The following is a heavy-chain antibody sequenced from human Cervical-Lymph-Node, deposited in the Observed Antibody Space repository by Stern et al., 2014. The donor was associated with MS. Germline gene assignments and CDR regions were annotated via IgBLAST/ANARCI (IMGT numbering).Heavy chain of an antibody. CDR3: ARGRGGYPSAEYLQH. CDR2: SSGYNGKT. D-gene: IGHD1-1*01. Sequence: VQLVESGAEVKKPGASMKVSCEATGNTLTNYGITWVRQAPGQGLEWMGWSSGYNGKTNLAQKFQDRVPMTTDTSTSTAYMEMRSLRSDDTAVYYCARGRGGYPSAEYLQHWGQGTLVTVSS. V-gene: IGHV1-18*04. CDR1: GNTLTNYG. J-gene: IGHJ1*01.